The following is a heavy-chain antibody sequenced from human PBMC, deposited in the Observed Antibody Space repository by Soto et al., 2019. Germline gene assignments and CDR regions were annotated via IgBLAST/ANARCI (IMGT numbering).Heavy chain of an antibody. CDR1: GFTLSAYW. D-gene: IGHD6-13*01. Sequence: EVQLEESGGDLVQPGGSLRLSCAASGFTLSAYWMTWVRQAPGKGLEWVANINRDGSKKSYLDSVRGRFTISRDNVGNSLYLQMDSLRADDTALYYCARYVSTGSSSLYLDAFDIWGQGTMVTVSS. J-gene: IGHJ3*02. CDR3: ARYVSTGSSSLYLDAFDI. CDR2: INRDGSKK. V-gene: IGHV3-7*05.